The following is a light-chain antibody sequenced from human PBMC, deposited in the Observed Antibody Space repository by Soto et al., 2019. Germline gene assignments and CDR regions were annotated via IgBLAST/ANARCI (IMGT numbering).Light chain of an antibody. CDR1: QSVYSSH. V-gene: IGKV3-20*01. CDR3: QQYGGSPPLT. CDR2: GAS. Sequence: EIVLTQSPGTLSLSPGERATLSCRASQSVYSSHLAWYQQKPGQAPRLLIYGASSRATGIPDRFSGSGSGADFTLSIRRLEPEDFAVYYCQQYGGSPPLTFGGGTKVEIK. J-gene: IGKJ4*01.